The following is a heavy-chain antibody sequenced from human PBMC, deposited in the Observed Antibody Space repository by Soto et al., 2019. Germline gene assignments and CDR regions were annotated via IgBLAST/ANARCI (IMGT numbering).Heavy chain of an antibody. CDR1: GGTFSSYA. CDR3: ASPAMVLAGAFDI. CDR2: IIPIFGTA. J-gene: IGHJ3*02. D-gene: IGHD2-15*01. V-gene: IGHV1-69*13. Sequence: GASVNVSCKASGGTFSSYAISWVRQAPGQGLEWMGGIIPIFGTANYAQKFQGRVTITADESTSTAYMELSSLRSEDTAVYYCASPAMVLAGAFDIWGQGTMVTVSS.